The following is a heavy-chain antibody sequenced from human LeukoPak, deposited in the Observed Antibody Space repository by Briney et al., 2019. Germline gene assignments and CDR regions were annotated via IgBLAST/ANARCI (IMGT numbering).Heavy chain of an antibody. V-gene: IGHV4-59*01. D-gene: IGHD4/OR15-4a*01. CDR2: IHYSGIT. CDR3: AKSMTMDYYGMDV. Sequence: SETLSLTCTVSGGSISSFYWSWIRQPPGQGLEWIACIHYSGITNYNPSLESRVTLAVDMAKNQFSLRLSSVTAADTAKYYCAKSMTMDYYGMDVWGQGTTVTVSS. J-gene: IGHJ6*02. CDR1: GGSISSFY.